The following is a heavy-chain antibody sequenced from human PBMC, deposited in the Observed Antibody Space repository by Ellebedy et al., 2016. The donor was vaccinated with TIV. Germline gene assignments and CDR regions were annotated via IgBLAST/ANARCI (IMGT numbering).Heavy chain of an antibody. J-gene: IGHJ4*02. V-gene: IGHV1-3*01. D-gene: IGHD3-16*01. Sequence: AASVKVSCKASAYTFSSSKMHWVHHAPGQRLEWMGWINAGNGDTKHSQKFQGRVTLTRDTSARTADMELSSLRSEDTAVYYCARDWGGGGDYWGQGTLVTVSS. CDR3: ARDWGGGGDY. CDR2: INAGNGDT. CDR1: AYTFSSSK.